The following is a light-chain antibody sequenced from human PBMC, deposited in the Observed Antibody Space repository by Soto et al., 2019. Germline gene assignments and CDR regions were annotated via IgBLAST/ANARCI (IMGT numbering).Light chain of an antibody. CDR3: LQHDTYPRT. CDR1: QGIRNN. Sequence: DIQMTQSPSSVFASVGDRVTITCRASQGIRNNLGWYQQKPGKAPNRLIYGTSSLQYGAPSRFSGSGSGTEFTLTITSLQPEDFATYYCLQHDTYPRTFGQGTKVDIK. CDR2: GTS. J-gene: IGKJ1*01. V-gene: IGKV1-17*01.